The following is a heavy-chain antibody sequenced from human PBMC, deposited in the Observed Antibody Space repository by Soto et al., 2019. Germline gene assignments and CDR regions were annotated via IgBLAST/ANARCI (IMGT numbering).Heavy chain of an antibody. V-gene: IGHV3-21*01. CDR1: GFTFSSYS. J-gene: IGHJ6*03. Sequence: GGSLRLSCAASGFTFSSYSMNWVRQAPGKGLEWVSSISSSSSYIYYADSVKGRFTISRDNAKNSLYLQMNSLRAEDTAVYYCARSGDIVLMVYAIGYYYMDVWGKGTTVTVSS. D-gene: IGHD2-8*01. CDR2: ISSSSSYI. CDR3: ARSGDIVLMVYAIGYYYMDV.